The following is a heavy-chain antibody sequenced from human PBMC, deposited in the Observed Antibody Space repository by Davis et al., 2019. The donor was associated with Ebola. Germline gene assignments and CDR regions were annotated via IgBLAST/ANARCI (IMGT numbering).Heavy chain of an antibody. J-gene: IGHJ4*02. CDR1: GGSINNYF. CDR2: IHYLGNT. Sequence: SETLSLTCTVSGGSINNYFWSWIRQPPGKGLEWIGNIHYLGNTNYNPSLKSRVTISVDTSKNQFSLKLSSVTAADTAVYYCARDPFNYFDSSAPGYWGQGTLVTVSS. V-gene: IGHV4-59*01. D-gene: IGHD3-22*01. CDR3: ARDPFNYFDSSAPGY.